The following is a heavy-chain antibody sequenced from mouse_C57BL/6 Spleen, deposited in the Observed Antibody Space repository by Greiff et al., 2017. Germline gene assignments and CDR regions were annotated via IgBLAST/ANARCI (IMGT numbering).Heavy chain of an antibody. CDR3: ARITTVVATPYYYAMDY. J-gene: IGHJ4*01. CDR2: IWSGGST. V-gene: IGHV2-2*01. CDR1: GFSLTSYG. Sequence: QVQLKESGPGLVQPSQSLSITCTVSGFSLTSYGVHWVRQSPGKGLEWLGVIWSGGSTDYNAAFISRLSISKDNSKSQVFFKMNSLQADDTAIYYCARITTVVATPYYYAMDYWGQGTSVTVSS. D-gene: IGHD1-1*01.